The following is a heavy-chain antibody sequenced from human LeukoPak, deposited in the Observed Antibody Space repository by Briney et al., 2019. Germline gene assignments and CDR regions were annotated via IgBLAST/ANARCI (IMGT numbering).Heavy chain of an antibody. J-gene: IGHJ4*02. CDR2: IYPGDSDT. D-gene: IGHD1-1*01. CDR1: GYSFTSSW. Sequence: GESLKISCKGSGYSFTSSWIGWVRQMPGKGLEWMGIIYPGDSDTRYRPSFQGQVAISADKSISTAYLQWSSLNTSDTAMYYCARYTDHYYFDYWGQGTLVTVSS. CDR3: ARYTDHYYFDY. V-gene: IGHV5-51*01.